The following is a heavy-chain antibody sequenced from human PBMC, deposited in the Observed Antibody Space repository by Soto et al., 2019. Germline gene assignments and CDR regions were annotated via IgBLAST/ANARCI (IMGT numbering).Heavy chain of an antibody. CDR1: GFSLSRSGVG. Sequence: QITLKESGPPLVKPTQTLTLTCTFSGFSLSRSGVGVGWIRQPPGKALEWLALIYWDDDKRYSPSLKTRVTITKDTSKNQVVLTMTNMDPVDTATYYCARKEVIKDWFDPWGQGTLVTVSS. V-gene: IGHV2-5*02. J-gene: IGHJ5*02. CDR3: ARKEVIKDWFDP. CDR2: IYWDDDK.